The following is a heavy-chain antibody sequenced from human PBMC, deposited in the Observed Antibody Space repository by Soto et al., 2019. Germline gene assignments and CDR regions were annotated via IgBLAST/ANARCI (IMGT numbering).Heavy chain of an antibody. J-gene: IGHJ4*02. CDR1: GFTFNSYW. CDR3: VRATYTSSRFDY. CDR2: INTDGTGT. D-gene: IGHD6-13*01. Sequence: GGSLSLSCAASGFTFNSYWMHWVRQAPGKGLVWVSRINTDGTGTTYADSVEGRFTISRDNANNMLYLQLNSLRAEDTAVFYCVRATYTSSRFDYWGQGTPVTVSS. V-gene: IGHV3-74*01.